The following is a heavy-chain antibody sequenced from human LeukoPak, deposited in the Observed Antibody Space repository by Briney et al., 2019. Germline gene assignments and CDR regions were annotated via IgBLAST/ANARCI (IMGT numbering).Heavy chain of an antibody. D-gene: IGHD5-24*01. CDR3: ARALEGGYNYSFDY. CDR1: GGSISSYY. J-gene: IGHJ4*02. CDR2: IYTSGST. V-gene: IGHV4-4*07. Sequence: PSETLSLTCTVAGGSISSYYWSWIRQPAGKGLEWIWRIYTSGSTNYNPSLKSRVTMSVDTSKNQFSLKLSSVTAADTAVYYCARALEGGYNYSFDYWGQGTLVTVSS.